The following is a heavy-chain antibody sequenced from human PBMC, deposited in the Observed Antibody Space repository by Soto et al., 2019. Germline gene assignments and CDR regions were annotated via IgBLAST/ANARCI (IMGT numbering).Heavy chain of an antibody. CDR3: AKSPVSGYGYGNYSDY. J-gene: IGHJ4*02. D-gene: IGHD5-18*01. CDR2: ISGSGGST. CDR1: GFTFSSYA. Sequence: GGSLRLSCAASGFTFSSYAMSWVRQAPGKGLEWVSAISGSGGSTYYADSVKGRFTISRDNSKNTLYLQMNSLRAEDTAVYYCAKSPVSGYGYGNYSDYWGQGTLVTVSS. V-gene: IGHV3-23*01.